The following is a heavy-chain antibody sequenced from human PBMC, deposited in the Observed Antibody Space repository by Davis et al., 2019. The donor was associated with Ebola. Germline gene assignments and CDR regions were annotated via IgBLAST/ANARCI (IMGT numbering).Heavy chain of an antibody. CDR1: GFTVSSNY. CDR2: IYSGGST. J-gene: IGHJ1*01. V-gene: IGHV3-53*01. Sequence: GESLKISCAASGFTVSSNYMSWVRQAPGKGLEWVSVIYSGGSTYYADSVKGRFTISRDNSKNTLYLQMNNLRAEDTATYYCARGYCGGGICYPQYFQPWGQGTLVTVSS. D-gene: IGHD2-15*01. CDR3: ARGYCGGGICYPQYFQP.